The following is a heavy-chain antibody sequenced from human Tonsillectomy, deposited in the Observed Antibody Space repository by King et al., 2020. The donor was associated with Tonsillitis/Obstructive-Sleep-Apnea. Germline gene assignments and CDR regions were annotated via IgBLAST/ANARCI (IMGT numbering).Heavy chain of an antibody. CDR2: ISSSGSTI. V-gene: IGHV3-48*03. CDR3: ARAWELLALSEIWNFDY. CDR1: GFTFSSYE. J-gene: IGHJ4*02. D-gene: IGHD1-26*01. Sequence: VQLVESGGGLVQPGGSLRLSCAASGFTFSSYEMNWVRQAPGKGLEGVSYISSSGSTIYYADSVKGRFTISRDNAKNSLYLQMNSLRAEDTAVYYCARAWELLALSEIWNFDYWGPGTLVTVSS.